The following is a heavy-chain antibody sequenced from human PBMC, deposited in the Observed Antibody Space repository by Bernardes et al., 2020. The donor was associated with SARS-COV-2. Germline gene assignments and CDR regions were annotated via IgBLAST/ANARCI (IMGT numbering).Heavy chain of an antibody. Sequence: GGSLSLSCAASGFTVSSNYMIWVRQAPGKGLEWVSVIYSGGSTYYADSVKGRFTISRHNSKNTLYLQMNSLRAEDTAVYYCARGLFAGDDYYYYYMDVWGKGTTVTVSS. CDR3: ARGLFAGDDYYYYYMDV. D-gene: IGHD2-21*02. J-gene: IGHJ6*03. CDR1: GFTVSSNY. V-gene: IGHV3-53*04. CDR2: IYSGGST.